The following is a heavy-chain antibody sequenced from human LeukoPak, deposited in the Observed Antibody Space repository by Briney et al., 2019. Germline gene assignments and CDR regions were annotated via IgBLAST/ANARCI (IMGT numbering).Heavy chain of an antibody. D-gene: IGHD6-19*01. CDR1: GFTFSSYS. J-gene: IGHJ3*02. Sequence: GGSLRLSCAASGFTFSSYSMNWVRQAPGKGLEWVSGISWNSGSIGYADSVKGRFTISRDNAKNSLYLQMNSLRAEDTALYYCATTRSVAGRDDAFDIWGQGTMVTVSS. CDR3: ATTRSVAGRDDAFDI. V-gene: IGHV3-9*01. CDR2: ISWNSGSI.